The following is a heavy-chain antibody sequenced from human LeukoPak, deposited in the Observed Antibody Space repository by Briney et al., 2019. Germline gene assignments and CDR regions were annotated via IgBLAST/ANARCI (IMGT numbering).Heavy chain of an antibody. Sequence: SETLSLTCTASGDSISRGDYDGSWIRQPAGRGLECIGRIYTSRSTNYKSSLKSRLPISVDTSKHQFSLKLSSLPAADTAVYYCARGPYYYDSSGNFDYWGQGTLVTVSS. J-gene: IGHJ4*02. CDR3: ARGPYYYDSSGNFDY. V-gene: IGHV4-61*02. D-gene: IGHD3-22*01. CDR2: IYTSRST. CDR1: GDSISRGDYD.